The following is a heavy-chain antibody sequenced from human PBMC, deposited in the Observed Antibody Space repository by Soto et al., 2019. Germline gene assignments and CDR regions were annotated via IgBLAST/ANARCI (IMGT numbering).Heavy chain of an antibody. J-gene: IGHJ4*02. V-gene: IGHV5-10-1*01. CDR3: ARTAREAFDY. CDR2: IDPSDSYT. D-gene: IGHD5-18*01. Sequence: PGESLKISCKGSGYSFTSYWISWVRQMPGKGLEWMGRIDPSDSYTYYSPSFQGHVTISADKSISTAYLQWSSLKASDTAMYYCARTAREAFDYWGQGTLVTVSS. CDR1: GYSFTSYW.